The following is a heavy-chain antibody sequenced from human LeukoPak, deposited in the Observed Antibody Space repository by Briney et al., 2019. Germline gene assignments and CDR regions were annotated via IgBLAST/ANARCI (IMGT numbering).Heavy chain of an antibody. V-gene: IGHV1-46*01. Sequence: ASVTVSCKASGHTFIDYYMHWVRQAPGQGLKWMGIINPRGGSTIYAQDFQGRVTLTRDTSTSTVYMELSSLRSEDTAVYYCARRYYDNSGHSYGYYFDYWGQGTLVTVSS. CDR3: ARRYYDNSGHSYGYYFDY. J-gene: IGHJ4*02. CDR2: INPRGGST. CDR1: GHTFIDYY. D-gene: IGHD3-22*01.